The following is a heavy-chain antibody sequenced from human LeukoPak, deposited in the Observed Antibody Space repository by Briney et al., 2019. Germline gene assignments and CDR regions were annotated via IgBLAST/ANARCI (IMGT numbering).Heavy chain of an antibody. CDR3: ARIAGTYYYYGMDV. CDR1: GFTFSDYG. J-gene: IGHJ6*02. Sequence: GGSLRLSCAVSGFTFSDYGMHWVRQAPGKGLEWVANIKQDGSEKYYVDSVKGRFTISRDNAKNSLYLQMNSLRAEDTAVYYCARIAGTYYYYGMDVWGQGTTVTVSS. V-gene: IGHV3-7*01. CDR2: IKQDGSEK. D-gene: IGHD6-13*01.